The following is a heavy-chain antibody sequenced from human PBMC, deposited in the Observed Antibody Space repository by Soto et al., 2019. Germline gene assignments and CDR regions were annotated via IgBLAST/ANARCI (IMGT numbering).Heavy chain of an antibody. Sequence: EVQLMESGGGLVQPGGSLRLSCAASEFSFSSYALNWVRQAPGKGLEWVSAISATGTTTYYADSVKGRFTISRDNSKRPLFPQRDSLSPEDTAVYYWATYSSPLDYWGQGTLVTVSS. CDR2: ISATGTTT. D-gene: IGHD6-13*01. J-gene: IGHJ4*02. CDR3: ATYSSPLDY. V-gene: IGHV3-23*01. CDR1: EFSFSSYA.